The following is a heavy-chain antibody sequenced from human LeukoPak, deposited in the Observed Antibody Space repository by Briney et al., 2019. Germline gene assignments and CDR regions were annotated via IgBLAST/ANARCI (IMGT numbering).Heavy chain of an antibody. CDR1: GYTFTSYD. J-gene: IGHJ6*02. CDR2: MNPNSGNI. CDR3: ARALGDVLLWFGEQNYGMDV. Sequence: ASVKVSCKASGYTFTSYDINWVRQATGQGLEWMAWMNPNSGNIGYAQKFQGRVTMTRNTSISTAYMELSSLRSEDTAVYYCARALGDVLLWFGEQNYGMDVWGQGTTATVSS. V-gene: IGHV1-8*01. D-gene: IGHD3-10*01.